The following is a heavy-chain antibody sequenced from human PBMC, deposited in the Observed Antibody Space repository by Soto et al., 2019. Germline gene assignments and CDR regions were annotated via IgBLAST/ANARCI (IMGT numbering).Heavy chain of an antibody. CDR2: IIPIFGTA. D-gene: IGHD1-26*01. Sequence: ASVKVSCKASGGTFSSYAISWVRQAPGQGLEWMGGIIPIFGTANYAQKFQGRVTITADESTSTAYMELSSLRSEDKAVYYCARDGGRAGAQGFDYWGKGTLVTVSS. V-gene: IGHV1-69*13. J-gene: IGHJ4*02. CDR3: ARDGGRAGAQGFDY. CDR1: GGTFSSYA.